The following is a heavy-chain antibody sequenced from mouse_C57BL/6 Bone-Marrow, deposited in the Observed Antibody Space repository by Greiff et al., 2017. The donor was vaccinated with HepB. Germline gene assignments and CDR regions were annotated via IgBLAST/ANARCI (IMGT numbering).Heavy chain of an antibody. CDR2: ISDGGSYT. J-gene: IGHJ4*01. Sequence: DVQLVESGGGLVKPGGSLKLSCAASGFTFSSYAMSWVRQTPEKRLEWVATISDGGSYTYYQDNVKGRFTISRDNAKNNLYLQMGQQKSEDTAMYDCARGDYYGRGANDFDYWGQGTSVTVSS. CDR3: ARGDYYGRGANDFDY. CDR1: GFTFSSYA. D-gene: IGHD1-1*01. V-gene: IGHV5-4*01.